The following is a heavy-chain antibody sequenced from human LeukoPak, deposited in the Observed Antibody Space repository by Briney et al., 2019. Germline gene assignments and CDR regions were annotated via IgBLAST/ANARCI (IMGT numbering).Heavy chain of an antibody. Sequence: GGSLRLSCAASGFTFSSYSMNWVRQAPGKGLEWVSYISSSSSTIYYAGSVKGRFTISRDSAKNSLYLQMNSLRAEDTAVYYCARDDGSGYQEFYFDYWGQGTLVTVSS. D-gene: IGHD3-22*01. V-gene: IGHV3-48*01. CDR2: ISSSSSTI. CDR1: GFTFSSYS. CDR3: ARDDGSGYQEFYFDY. J-gene: IGHJ4*02.